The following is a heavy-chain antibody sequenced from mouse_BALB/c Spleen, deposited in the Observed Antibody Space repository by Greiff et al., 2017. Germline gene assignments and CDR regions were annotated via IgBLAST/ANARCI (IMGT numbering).Heavy chain of an antibody. CDR1: GYTFSSYW. J-gene: IGHJ3*01. CDR3: ARKAYVAYYGNYWFAY. V-gene: IGHV1-9*01. D-gene: IGHD2-10*01. CDR2: ILPGSGST. Sequence: VKLQESGAELMKPGASVKISCKATGYTFSSYWIEWVKQRPGHGLEWIGEILPGSGSTNYNEKFKGKATFTADTSSNTAYMQLSSLTSEDSAVYYCARKAYVAYYGNYWFAYWGQGTLVTVSA.